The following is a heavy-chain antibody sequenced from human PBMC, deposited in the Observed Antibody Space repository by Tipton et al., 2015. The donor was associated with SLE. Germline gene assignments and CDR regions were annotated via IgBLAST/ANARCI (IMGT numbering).Heavy chain of an antibody. Sequence: LRLSCTVSGGSISSYYWSWIRQPPGKGLEWIGYIYYSGSTNYNPSLKSRVTISVDTSQNQFSLKLTSVTAADTAVYYCARWAGLAVNFVYCGQGTLVSVSS. V-gene: IGHV4-59*01. CDR3: ARWAGLAVNFVY. J-gene: IGHJ4*02. CDR1: GGSISSYY. D-gene: IGHD6-19*01. CDR2: IYYSGST.